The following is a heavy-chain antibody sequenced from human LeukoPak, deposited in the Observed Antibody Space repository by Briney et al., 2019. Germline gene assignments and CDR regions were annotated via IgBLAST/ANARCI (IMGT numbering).Heavy chain of an antibody. J-gene: IGHJ4*02. CDR3: ARGLSRYFDWLSIYYFDY. CDR2: INHSGST. Sequence: PSETLSLTCAVYGGSFSGYYWSWIRQPPGKGLEWIGEINHSGSTNYNPSLKSRVTISVDTSKNQFSLKLSSVTAADTAVYYCARGLSRYFDWLSIYYFDYWGQGTLVTVSS. CDR1: GGSFSGYY. D-gene: IGHD3-9*01. V-gene: IGHV4-34*01.